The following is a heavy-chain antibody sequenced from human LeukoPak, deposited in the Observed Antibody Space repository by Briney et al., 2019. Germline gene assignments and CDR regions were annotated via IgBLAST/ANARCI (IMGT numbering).Heavy chain of an antibody. D-gene: IGHD1-26*01. CDR2: ISSSSSYI. Sequence: GGSLRLSCAASGFTFSSYSMNWVRQAPGKGLEWVSSISSSSSYIYYADSVKGRFTISRDNAKNSLYLQMSSLRAEDTAVYYCAIRLVGGEQFLWGQGTLVTVSS. J-gene: IGHJ4*02. CDR1: GFTFSSYS. CDR3: AIRLVGGEQFL. V-gene: IGHV3-21*01.